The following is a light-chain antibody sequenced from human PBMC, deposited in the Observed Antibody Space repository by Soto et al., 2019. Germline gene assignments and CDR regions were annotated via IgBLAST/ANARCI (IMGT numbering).Light chain of an antibody. V-gene: IGKV3-11*01. J-gene: IGKJ4*01. CDR2: DTF. CDR3: QQRSSWPLT. Sequence: IVLTQSPASLSLSPGETATLFCRANQDISTYLAWYQQKPGQAPRLFIYDTFNRASDVPDRFTGSGSGSVFTLTISAVAPDDSATYFCQQRSSWPLTFGGGTKVDIK. CDR1: QDISTY.